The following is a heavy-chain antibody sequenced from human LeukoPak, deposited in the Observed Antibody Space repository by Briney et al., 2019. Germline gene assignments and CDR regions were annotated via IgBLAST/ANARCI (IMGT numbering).Heavy chain of an antibody. CDR1: GGSLSSYY. J-gene: IGHJ4*02. V-gene: IGHV4-4*07. D-gene: IGHD5-18*01. CDR3: ANGYSYGRFDY. CDR2: IYTSGST. Sequence: SETLSLTCTVSGGSLSSYYWSWIRQPAGKGLEWIGRIYTSGSTNYNPSLKSRVTMSVDTSKNQFSLKLSSVTAADTAVYYCANGYSYGRFDYWGQGTLVTVSS.